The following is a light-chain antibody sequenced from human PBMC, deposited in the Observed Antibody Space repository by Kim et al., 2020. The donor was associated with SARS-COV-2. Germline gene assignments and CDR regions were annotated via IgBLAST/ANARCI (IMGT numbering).Light chain of an antibody. CDR3: SSYTSNGTQVV. CDR1: SSDVGGYNY. CDR2: DVD. V-gene: IGLV2-14*03. J-gene: IGLJ7*01. Sequence: QSALTQPASVSGSPGQSITISCTGTSSDVGGYNYVSWYQQHPGKAPKLMIYDVDKRPSGVSDRFSGSQSGDTASLTISGLPAEDETDYYCSSYTSNGTQVVFGGGTQLTVL.